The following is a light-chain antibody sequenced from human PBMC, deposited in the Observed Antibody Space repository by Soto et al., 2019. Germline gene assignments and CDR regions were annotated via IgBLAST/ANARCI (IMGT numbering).Light chain of an antibody. CDR3: QQYNNWPPWT. Sequence: EIVMTQSPATLSVSPGDRATLSCRASQNVNTYLAWYQQKPGQAPRLLIYGVSTRATGIPARFSGSGSGTEFTLTISSLQSEDFAVYYCQQYNNWPPWTFGQGTKV. V-gene: IGKV3D-15*01. CDR2: GVS. CDR1: QNVNTY. J-gene: IGKJ1*01.